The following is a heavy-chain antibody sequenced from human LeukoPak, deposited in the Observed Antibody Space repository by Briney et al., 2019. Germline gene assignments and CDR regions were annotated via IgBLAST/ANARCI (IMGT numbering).Heavy chain of an antibody. D-gene: IGHD1-1*01. CDR3: ARDVQLESYYFDY. CDR2: ISGSGGST. CDR1: GFTFSSYA. V-gene: IGHV3-23*01. Sequence: GGSLRLSCAASGFTFSSYAMSWVRQAPGKGLEWVSAISGSGGSTYYADSVKGRFTISRDNSKNTLYLQMNSLRAEDTAVYYCARDVQLESYYFDYWGQGTLVTVSS. J-gene: IGHJ4*02.